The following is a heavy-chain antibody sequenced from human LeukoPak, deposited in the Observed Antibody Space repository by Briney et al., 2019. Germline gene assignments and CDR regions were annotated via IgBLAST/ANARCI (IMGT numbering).Heavy chain of an antibody. D-gene: IGHD1-14*01. Sequence: SETLSHTCTVSGGSFTNYYWSCIRHPPGKGREWIGYFHYSGAAYYIPSPRSRVTIPVDTSKNQFSLKVSSVPAADTAVYYCARSSATYHEGFDYWGQGTLVTVSS. CDR3: ARSSATYHEGFDY. J-gene: IGHJ4*02. V-gene: IGHV4-59*08. CDR1: GGSFTNYY. CDR2: FHYSGAA.